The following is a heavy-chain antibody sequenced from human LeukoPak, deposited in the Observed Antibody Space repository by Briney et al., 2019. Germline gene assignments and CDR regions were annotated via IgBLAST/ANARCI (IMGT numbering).Heavy chain of an antibody. CDR2: INPNSGGT. V-gene: IGHV1-2*02. CDR3: ARAPRELRYFDWHREYYFDY. CDR1: GYTFTGYY. D-gene: IGHD3-9*01. Sequence: ASVKVSCKASGYTFTGYYMHWVRQAPGQGLEWMGWINPNSGGTNYAQKFQGRVTMTRDTSISTAYMELSRLRFDDTAVYYCARAPRELRYFDWHREYYFDYWGQGTLVTVSS. J-gene: IGHJ4*02.